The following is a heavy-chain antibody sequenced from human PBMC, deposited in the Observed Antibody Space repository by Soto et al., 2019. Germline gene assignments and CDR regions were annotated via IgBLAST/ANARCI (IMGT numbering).Heavy chain of an antibody. CDR2: INHSGRT. V-gene: IGHV4-34*01. CDR1: GGSFSGYY. J-gene: IGHJ4*02. D-gene: IGHD2-2*01. CDR3: ARRGGIVVVPAATTFDY. Sequence: QVQLQQWGAGLLKPSETLSLTCDVYGGSFSGYYWSWIRQPQGKGLEWIGEINHSGRTNYNPSLKSRVTISLDTSKHHYSLKLSSGTAADTAVYYCARRGGIVVVPAATTFDYWGQGTLVTVSS.